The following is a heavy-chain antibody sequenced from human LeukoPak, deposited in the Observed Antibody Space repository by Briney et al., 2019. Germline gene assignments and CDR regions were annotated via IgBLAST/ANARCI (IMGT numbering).Heavy chain of an antibody. CDR3: ARDLKQWLVGDDAFDI. CDR1: GYTFTGYY. V-gene: IGHV1-2*02. CDR2: INLNSGGT. D-gene: IGHD6-19*01. J-gene: IGHJ3*02. Sequence: GASVKVSCKASGYTFTGYYMHWVRQAPGQGLEWMGWINLNSGGTNYAQKFQGRVTMTRDTSISTAYMELSRLRSDDTAVYYCARDLKQWLVGDDAFDIWGQGTMVTVSS.